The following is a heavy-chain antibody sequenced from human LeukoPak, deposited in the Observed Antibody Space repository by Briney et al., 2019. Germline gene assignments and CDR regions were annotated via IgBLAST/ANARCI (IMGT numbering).Heavy chain of an antibody. CDR3: ASGGYNWNRLDY. Sequence: GGSLRLSCAASGFTFSSYAMSWVRQAPGKGLEWVSAISGSGGSTYYADSVKGRFTISRDNAKNSLYLQMNSLRAEDTAVYYCASGGYNWNRLDYWGQGTLVTVSS. J-gene: IGHJ4*02. D-gene: IGHD1-20*01. CDR2: ISGSGGST. V-gene: IGHV3-23*01. CDR1: GFTFSSYA.